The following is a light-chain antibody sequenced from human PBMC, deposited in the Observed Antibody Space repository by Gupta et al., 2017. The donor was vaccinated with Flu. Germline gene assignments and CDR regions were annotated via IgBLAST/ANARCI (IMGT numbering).Light chain of an antibody. V-gene: IGLV2-18*02. J-gene: IGLJ1*01. CDR1: GRDVGTYNR. CDR3: SSYTTSYTFV. CDR2: EVS. Sequence: QSALTLPLSVSASPGPSVTISCTATGRDVGTYNRVSWYRQPPGTAPKLIIYEVSNRPSGVPARFSGSKSGNTASLTISGLQGEDEADYYCSSYTTSYTFVFGTGTKVTVL.